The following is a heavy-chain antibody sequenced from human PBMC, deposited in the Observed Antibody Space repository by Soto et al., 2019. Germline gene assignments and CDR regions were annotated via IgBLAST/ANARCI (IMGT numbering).Heavy chain of an antibody. D-gene: IGHD6-13*01. Sequence: PGGSQRLSCAASGFTFTNYYMSWVRQAQGKGLEWVANVNEDGSERYYANSVKGRFSISRDNTKSTLYLQMDSLRAEDTAVYYCAKDVVLIIAAGGQYFDCWGQGVLVTVSS. CDR3: AKDVVLIIAAGGQYFDC. CDR1: GFTFTNYY. CDR2: VNEDGSER. J-gene: IGHJ4*02. V-gene: IGHV3-7*03.